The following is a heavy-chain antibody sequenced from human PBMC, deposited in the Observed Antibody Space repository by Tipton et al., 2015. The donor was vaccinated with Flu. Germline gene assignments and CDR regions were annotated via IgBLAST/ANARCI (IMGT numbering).Heavy chain of an antibody. Sequence: TPSLTCSVSGDSIGSDYYWSWIRQPPGKGLEWIGYIYYSGSTNYNPSLKSRVTMSVDTSKNQFSLKLSSVTAADTAVYYCARDTVFWSGPYGMDVWGQGTTVTVSS. CDR2: IYYSGST. J-gene: IGHJ6*02. D-gene: IGHD3-3*01. V-gene: IGHV4-61*01. CDR1: GDSIGSDYY. CDR3: ARDTVFWSGPYGMDV.